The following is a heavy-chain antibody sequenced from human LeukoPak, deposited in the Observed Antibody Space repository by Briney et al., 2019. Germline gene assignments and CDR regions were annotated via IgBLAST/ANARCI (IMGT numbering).Heavy chain of an antibody. CDR2: IYYSGTT. Sequence: SETLSLTCNVSGGSISSSSFYWGWIRQPPGKGLEWFGSIYYSGTTYYNPSLTSRVTISVDTSKNQFSLKLTSVTAADTAVYYCARHSPGYYYFGMDVWGQGTTVTVS. D-gene: IGHD7-27*01. V-gene: IGHV4-39*01. CDR1: GGSISSSSFY. CDR3: ARHSPGYYYFGMDV. J-gene: IGHJ6*02.